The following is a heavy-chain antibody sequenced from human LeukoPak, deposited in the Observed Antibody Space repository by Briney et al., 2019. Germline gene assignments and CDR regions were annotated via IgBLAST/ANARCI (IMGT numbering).Heavy chain of an antibody. CDR2: IYYSGST. J-gene: IGHJ4*02. CDR3: ARAPYFDWLLYPSPFFDY. D-gene: IGHD3-9*01. CDR1: GGSVSSGSYY. Sequence: PSETLSLTCTVSGGSVSSGSYYWRWIRQPPGKGLEWIGYIYYSGSTNYNPSLKSRVTISVDTSKKQFSLNLSSVTAADTAVYYCARAPYFDWLLYPSPFFDYWGQGTLVTVSS. V-gene: IGHV4-61*01.